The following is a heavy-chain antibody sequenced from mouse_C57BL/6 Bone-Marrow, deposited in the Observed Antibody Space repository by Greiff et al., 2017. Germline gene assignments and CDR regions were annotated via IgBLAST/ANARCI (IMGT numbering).Heavy chain of an antibody. CDR3: AIWFAY. CDR1: GYNIKNTY. V-gene: IGHV14-3*01. J-gene: IGHJ3*01. Sequence: EVKLVESVAELVRPGASVKLSCTASGYNIKNTYMHWVKQRPEQGLEWSGRIDPANGNTKYAPKFQGKATITADTSSNTAYLKLTTLSSEDTSIYYCAIWFAYWGQGTLVTVSA. CDR2: IDPANGNT.